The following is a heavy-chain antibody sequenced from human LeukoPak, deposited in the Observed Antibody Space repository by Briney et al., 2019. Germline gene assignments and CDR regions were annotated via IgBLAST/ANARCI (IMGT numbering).Heavy chain of an antibody. Sequence: NPWGSLRLSCTASGFTFSDCDMNWFRQAPGMGLEWVSSISYRTSHIYYADSVKGRFTISRDNAKNSLYLQMDSLRAEDTAVYFCGRAFPPLRTAAAGDYWGQGTLVTVSS. J-gene: IGHJ4*02. CDR2: ISYRTSHI. V-gene: IGHV3-21*01. CDR1: GFTFSDCD. D-gene: IGHD6-13*01. CDR3: GRAFPPLRTAAAGDY.